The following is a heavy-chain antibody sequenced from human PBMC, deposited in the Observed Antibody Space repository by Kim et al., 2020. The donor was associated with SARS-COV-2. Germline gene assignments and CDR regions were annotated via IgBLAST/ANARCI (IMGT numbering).Heavy chain of an antibody. V-gene: IGHV3-74*01. CDR2: IDNDGTNT. Sequence: RGSLRLSCAASGFTFTNYWPHWVRQVPGKGLVWVAGIDNDGTNTFYADSVKGRFTISRDNAKNAVYLQMLSLRTEDTAVYYCTTAFEYWGQGTLVTVSS. CDR1: GFTFTNYW. J-gene: IGHJ4*01. CDR3: TTAFEY.